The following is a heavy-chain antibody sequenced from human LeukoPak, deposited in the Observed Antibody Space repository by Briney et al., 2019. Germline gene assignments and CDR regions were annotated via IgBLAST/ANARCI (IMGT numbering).Heavy chain of an antibody. CDR3: ARGNRLNYYFDY. Sequence: GRSLRLSCAASGFTFSSYGMHWVRQAPGKGLEWVAVIWYDGSNKYYADSVKGRFTISRDNSKNTLYLQMNSLRAEDTAVYYCARGNRLNYYFDYWGQGTLVTVSS. J-gene: IGHJ4*02. D-gene: IGHD2-8*01. CDR2: IWYDGSNK. V-gene: IGHV3-33*08. CDR1: GFTFSSYG.